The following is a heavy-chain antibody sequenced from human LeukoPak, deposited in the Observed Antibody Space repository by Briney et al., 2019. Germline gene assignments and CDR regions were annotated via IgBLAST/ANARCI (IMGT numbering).Heavy chain of an antibody. V-gene: IGHV3-74*01. Sequence: GGSLRLSCAASGLTFNKSWMHWVRQGPGKGLEWVSRINNDGSGTSYAGSVKGRFTISRDNAKNTLYLQMNSLRADDTAVYFCARVSGLGVNEYLLHWGQGALVTVSS. J-gene: IGHJ1*01. CDR1: GLTFNKSW. D-gene: IGHD3-16*01. CDR3: ARVSGLGVNEYLLH. CDR2: INNDGSGT.